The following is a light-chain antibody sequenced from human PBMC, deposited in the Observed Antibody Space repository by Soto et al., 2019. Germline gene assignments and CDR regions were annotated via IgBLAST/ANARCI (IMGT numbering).Light chain of an antibody. CDR3: QQANSFPYT. CDR1: QGIISW. V-gene: IGKV1D-12*01. CDR2: AAS. J-gene: IGKJ2*01. Sequence: DIQMTQSPSSVSASVGDRVTITCRASQGIISWLAWYQQKPGTAPKLLIYAASSLQSGVPSRFSGSGSGKEFTLTISSLQPEDFATYYCQQANSFPYTFGQGTKLESK.